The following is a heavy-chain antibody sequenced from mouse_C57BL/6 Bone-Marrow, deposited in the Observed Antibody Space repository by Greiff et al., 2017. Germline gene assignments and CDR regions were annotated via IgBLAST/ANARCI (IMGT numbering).Heavy chain of an antibody. D-gene: IGHD1-1*01. CDR3: ARSNYYGSPWRFAY. Sequence: EVQLQQSGPELVKPGASVKISCKASGYTFTDYYMNWVKQSHGKSLEWIGDINPNNGGTSYNQKFKGTATLTVDKSSSTAYMELRSLTSEDSAVYYCARSNYYGSPWRFAYWGQGTLVTVSA. V-gene: IGHV1-26*01. CDR1: GYTFTDYY. CDR2: INPNNGGT. J-gene: IGHJ3*01.